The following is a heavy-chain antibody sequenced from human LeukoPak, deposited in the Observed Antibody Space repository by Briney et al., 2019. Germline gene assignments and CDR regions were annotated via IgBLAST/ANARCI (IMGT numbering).Heavy chain of an antibody. CDR1: GFAFSTYG. CDR2: IQSDGSSK. V-gene: IGHV3-30*02. CDR3: AKGLYAGGNTFFDY. J-gene: IGHJ4*02. D-gene: IGHD4-23*01. Sequence: QSGGSLRLSCAASGFAFSTYGMHWVRQGPGKGLEWVSFIQSDGSSKHYAESVRGRFTISRDNSKNTVYLQMNSLRVDDTAVFYCAKGLYAGGNTFFDYWGQGTLVIVSS.